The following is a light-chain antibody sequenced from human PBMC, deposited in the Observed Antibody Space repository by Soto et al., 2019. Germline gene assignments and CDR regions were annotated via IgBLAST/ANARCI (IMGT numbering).Light chain of an antibody. J-gene: IGKJ1*01. CDR1: QSVSSN. CDR3: QQYNNWPRT. V-gene: IGKV3-15*01. CDR2: GAS. Sequence: EIVMTQSPATLSVSPGERATLSCRASQSVSSNLAWYQQKPGQAPRLLIYGASTRATGIPARFSGSGSGTEFTLTISSLHSEDFAVYYCQQYNNWPRTVGQGTKVEIK.